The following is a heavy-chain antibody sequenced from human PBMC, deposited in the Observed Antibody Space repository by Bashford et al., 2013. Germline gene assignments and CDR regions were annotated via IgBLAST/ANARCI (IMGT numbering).Heavy chain of an antibody. V-gene: IGHV4-4*07. J-gene: IGHJ3*02. CDR2: IYTSGST. Sequence: RQPPGKGLEWIGRIYTSGSTNYNPSLKSRVTISVDTSKNQFSLKLSSVTAADTAVYYCARTKIFGVVIGAFDMWGPKGQWSPSPQ. D-gene: IGHD3-3*01. CDR3: ARTKIFGVVIGAFDM.